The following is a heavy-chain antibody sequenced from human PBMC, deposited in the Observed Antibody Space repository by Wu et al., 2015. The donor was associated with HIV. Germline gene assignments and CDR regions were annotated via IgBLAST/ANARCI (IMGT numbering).Heavy chain of an antibody. CDR1: GYTFTGYY. V-gene: IGHV1-2*02. CDR3: ARYGSGSYYKGDNWFDP. D-gene: IGHD3-10*01. CDR2: INPNSGGT. J-gene: IGHJ5*02. Sequence: VQLVQSGAEVKKPGASVKVSCKASGYTFTGYYMHWVRQAPGQGLEWMGWINPNSGGTNYAQKFQGRVTMTRDTSISTAYMELSRLRSDDTAVYYCARYGSGSYYKGDNWFDPWGQGTLVTVSS.